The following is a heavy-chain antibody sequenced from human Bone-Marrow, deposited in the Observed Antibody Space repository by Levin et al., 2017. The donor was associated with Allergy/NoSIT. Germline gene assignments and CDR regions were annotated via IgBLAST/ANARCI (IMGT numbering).Heavy chain of an antibody. J-gene: IGHJ6*02. CDR1: GFTFSSYA. Sequence: GGSLRLSCAASGFTFSSYAMSWVRQAPGKGLEWVSAISGSGGSTYYADSVKGRFTISRDNSKNTLYLQMNSLRAEDTAVYYCAKKGGEYYDFWSGYHMTYYDYGMDVWGQGTTVTVSS. CDR2: ISGSGGST. D-gene: IGHD3-3*01. V-gene: IGHV3-23*01. CDR3: AKKGGEYYDFWSGYHMTYYDYGMDV.